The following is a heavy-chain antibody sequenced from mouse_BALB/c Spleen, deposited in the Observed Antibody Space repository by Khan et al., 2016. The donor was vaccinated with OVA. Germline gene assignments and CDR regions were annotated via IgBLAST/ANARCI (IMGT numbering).Heavy chain of an antibody. CDR1: GFTFSSFA. J-gene: IGHJ4*01. Sequence: EVELVESGGGLVKPGGSLKLSCSASGFTFSSFAMSWVRQTPEKRLEWVATISTGGHYTFYPDSVKGRFTISRDNARNTLYLQMSSLRSEDTAMYYCSSSLVDDYGMDYWGQGTSVSVSS. V-gene: IGHV5-9-3*01. CDR2: ISTGGHYT. D-gene: IGHD2-12*01. CDR3: SSSLVDDYGMDY.